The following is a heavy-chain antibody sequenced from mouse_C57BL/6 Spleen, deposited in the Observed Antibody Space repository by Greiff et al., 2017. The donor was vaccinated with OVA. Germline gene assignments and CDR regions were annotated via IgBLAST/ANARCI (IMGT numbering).Heavy chain of an antibody. CDR2: IYPGSGST. V-gene: IGHV1-55*01. D-gene: IGHD1-1*01. CDR3: ARKEVDDDSSYFDD. CDR1: GYTFTRYC. Sequence: QVHVQQPGAELVKPGASVKMSCKASGYTFTRYCITWVKQRPGQGLEWIGDIYPGSGSTNYNEKFKSKATLTVDTSSSTAYMELSSLTSEDSAVYYCARKEVDDDSSYFDDWGKGTTLTVSS. J-gene: IGHJ2*01.